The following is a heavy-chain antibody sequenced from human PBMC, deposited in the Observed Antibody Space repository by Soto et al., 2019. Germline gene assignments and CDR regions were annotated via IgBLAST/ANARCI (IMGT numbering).Heavy chain of an antibody. CDR2: MNPNSGNT. Sequence: ASVEVSCKXSGYTFTSYDINWVRQATGQGLEWMGWMNPNSGNTGYAQKFQGRVTMTRNTSISTAYMELSSLRSEDTAVYYCARGSEAPYYDFWSGYYRSNWFDPWGQGTLVTVSS. CDR3: ARGSEAPYYDFWSGYYRSNWFDP. J-gene: IGHJ5*02. V-gene: IGHV1-8*01. D-gene: IGHD3-3*01. CDR1: GYTFTSYD.